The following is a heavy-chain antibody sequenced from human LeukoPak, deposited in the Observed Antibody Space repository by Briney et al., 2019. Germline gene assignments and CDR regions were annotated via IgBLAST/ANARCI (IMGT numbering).Heavy chain of an antibody. CDR2: ISWNSGTK. Sequence: GRSLRLSCSASGFTFDNYAMHWVRQAPGKGPEWVSGISWNSGTKGYADSVKGRFTISRDNAKNFLYVQMNSLRPEDTALYHCAKDMGGISSGYHFDSWGQGTLVTVSS. CDR3: AKDMGGISSGYHFDS. CDR1: GFTFDNYA. D-gene: IGHD3-22*01. V-gene: IGHV3-9*01. J-gene: IGHJ4*02.